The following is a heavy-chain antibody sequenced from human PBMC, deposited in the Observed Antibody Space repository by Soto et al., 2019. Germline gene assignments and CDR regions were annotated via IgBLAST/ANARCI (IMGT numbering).Heavy chain of an antibody. Sequence: EVVLLESGGGLVQPGGSLRLSCEVSGFAFSFYSMSWVRQAPGKGLEWVASISGNGGTTYYAASGKGRFTFSRDNSKKTLYQQMNNLRGEDTAVYYCAKDRGGFTNGWEFFDSWGQGTLVTVSS. V-gene: IGHV3-23*01. D-gene: IGHD3-10*01. CDR3: AKDRGGFTNGWEFFDS. J-gene: IGHJ4*02. CDR2: ISGNGGTT. CDR1: GFAFSFYS.